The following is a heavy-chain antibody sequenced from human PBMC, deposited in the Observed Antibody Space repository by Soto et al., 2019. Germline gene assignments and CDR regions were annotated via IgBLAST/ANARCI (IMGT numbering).Heavy chain of an antibody. CDR1: GFTFRSYA. CDR2: ISGSAGST. V-gene: IGHV3-23*01. D-gene: IGHD1-7*01. CDR3: AKGNSWSPALVLXI. J-gene: IGHJ3*02. Sequence: GGSLRLSCAASGFTFRSYAMNWVRQAPGKGLEWVSAISGSAGSTYYADSVKGRFTISRDTSKNTLYLQMNSLRAEDTAVYYCAKGNSWSPALVLXIWGQGTMVTVSS.